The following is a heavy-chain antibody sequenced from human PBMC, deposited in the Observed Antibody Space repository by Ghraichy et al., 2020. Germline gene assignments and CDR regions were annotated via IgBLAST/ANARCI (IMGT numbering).Heavy chain of an antibody. CDR2: AHNSGST. D-gene: IGHD7-27*01. Sequence: SCTVSGGSVSSGAYYWSWIRQSPGKGLEWLGFAHNSGSTNYNPSLKSQFTISLDTSKNQFSLKLSAVTAADTAVYYCARDQTGDWYFDLWGRGTLVTVSS. V-gene: IGHV4-61*08. CDR3: ARDQTGDWYFDL. CDR1: GGSVSSGAYY. J-gene: IGHJ2*01.